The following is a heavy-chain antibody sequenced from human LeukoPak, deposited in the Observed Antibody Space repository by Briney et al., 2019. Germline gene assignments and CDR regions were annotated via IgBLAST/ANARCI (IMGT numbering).Heavy chain of an antibody. CDR1: GFTFSSYA. J-gene: IGHJ6*03. Sequence: PGGSLRLSCAASGFTFSSYAMHWVRQAPGKGLEWVAVISYDGSNKYYADSVKGRFTISRDNSKNTLYLQMNSLRGKDTAVYSCAKAFRGRSYGYAIADYYYMDVWGKGTTVTVSS. CDR3: AKAFRGRSYGYAIADYYYMDV. D-gene: IGHD5-18*01. CDR2: ISYDGSNK. V-gene: IGHV3-30*04.